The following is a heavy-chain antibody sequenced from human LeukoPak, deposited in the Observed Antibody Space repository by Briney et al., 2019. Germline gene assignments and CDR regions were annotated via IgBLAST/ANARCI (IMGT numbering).Heavy chain of an antibody. Sequence: GGSLRLSCVGSGFTFSNYAMSWLRQAPGKGLEWVSRINSDGSVTSYADSVKGRFTISGDNAKNTLYLQMNSLRAEDMAVYYCAREWTTGFDYWGQGTLVTVSS. CDR1: GFTFSNYA. CDR3: AREWTTGFDY. V-gene: IGHV3-74*01. J-gene: IGHJ4*02. CDR2: INSDGSVT. D-gene: IGHD4-11*01.